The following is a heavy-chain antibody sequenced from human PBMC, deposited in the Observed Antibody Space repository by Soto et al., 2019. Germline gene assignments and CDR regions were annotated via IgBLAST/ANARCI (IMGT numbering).Heavy chain of an antibody. Sequence: PSETLSLTCSVSGGSISSNHYYWGWIRQPPGKGLEWIGSITYDGTTYHNSSLKSRATISVDTSKSQFSLKLTSVNAADTAIYYCARHVTYRRPWSLHWLDPCGQGTRVTVYS. D-gene: IGHD1-26*01. V-gene: IGHV4-39*01. CDR2: ITYDGTT. CDR3: ARHVTYRRPWSLHWLDP. J-gene: IGHJ5*02. CDR1: GGSISSNHYY.